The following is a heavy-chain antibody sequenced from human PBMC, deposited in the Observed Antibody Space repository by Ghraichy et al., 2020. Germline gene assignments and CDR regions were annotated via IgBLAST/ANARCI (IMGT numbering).Heavy chain of an antibody. CDR1: GFIYNNFW. D-gene: IGHD5-24*01. CDR2: IKPDGSEE. CDR3: ATRWQTTMPAFDY. J-gene: IGHJ4*02. V-gene: IGHV3-7*01. Sequence: GGSLRLSCAASGFIYNNFWMMWVRQAPGKGLEWVGIIKPDGSEEFYVDSVEGRFTISRDNAKDSLYLQMDSLRAEDTAVYYCATRWQTTMPAFDYWGLGILVTVS.